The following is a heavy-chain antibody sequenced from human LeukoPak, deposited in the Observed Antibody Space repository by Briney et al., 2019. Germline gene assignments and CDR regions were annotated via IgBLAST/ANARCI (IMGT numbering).Heavy chain of an antibody. V-gene: IGHV3-48*04. Sequence: GGSLRLSCAASGFTFRSYAMSWVRQAPGKGLEWVSYISSSSSTIYYADSVKGRFTISRDNAKNSLYLEMSSLRVEDTGVYYCARANPYVSWGQGTLVTVSS. D-gene: IGHD1-14*01. CDR3: ARANPYVS. J-gene: IGHJ5*02. CDR1: GFTFRSYA. CDR2: ISSSSSTI.